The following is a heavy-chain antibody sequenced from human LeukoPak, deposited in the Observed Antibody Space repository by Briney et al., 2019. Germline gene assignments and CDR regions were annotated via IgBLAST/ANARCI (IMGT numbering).Heavy chain of an antibody. CDR3: ARGRRDDFWSGYSLYYFDY. CDR2: VNHSGST. CDR1: GGSFSGYY. V-gene: IGHV4-34*01. D-gene: IGHD3-3*01. Sequence: PSETLSLTCAVYGGSFSGYYWSWIRQPPGKGLEWIGEVNHSGSTNYNPSLKSRVSISVDTSKNQFSLRLNSVTAADTAMYYCARGRRDDFWSGYSLYYFDYWGQGTLVTVSS. J-gene: IGHJ4*02.